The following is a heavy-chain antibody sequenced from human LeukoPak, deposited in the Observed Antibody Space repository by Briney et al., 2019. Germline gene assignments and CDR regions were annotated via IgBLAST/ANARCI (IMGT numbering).Heavy chain of an antibody. CDR1: GFTFDDYA. Sequence: PGRSLRLSCAASGFTFDDYAMHWVRQAPGKGLEWVSGISWNSGSIGYADSVKGRFTISRDNAKNSLYLQMNSLRAEDTALYYCAKAESLDSSGYYAAFDIWGQGTMVTVSS. CDR3: AKAESLDSSGYYAAFDI. J-gene: IGHJ3*02. V-gene: IGHV3-9*01. D-gene: IGHD3-22*01. CDR2: ISWNSGSI.